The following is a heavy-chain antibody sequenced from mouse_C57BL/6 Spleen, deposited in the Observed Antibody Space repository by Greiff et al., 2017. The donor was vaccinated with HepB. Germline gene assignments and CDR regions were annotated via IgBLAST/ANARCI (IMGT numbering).Heavy chain of an antibody. V-gene: IGHV1-63*01. CDR3: ARNYYGSSYGYFDY. Sequence: VKLVESGAELVRPGTSVKMSCKASGYTFTNYWIGWAKQRPGHGLEWIGDIYPGGGYTNYNEKFKGKATLTADKSSSTAYMQFSSLTSEDSAIYYCARNYYGSSYGYFDYWGQGTTLTVSS. J-gene: IGHJ2*01. D-gene: IGHD1-1*01. CDR2: IYPGGGYT. CDR1: GYTFTNYW.